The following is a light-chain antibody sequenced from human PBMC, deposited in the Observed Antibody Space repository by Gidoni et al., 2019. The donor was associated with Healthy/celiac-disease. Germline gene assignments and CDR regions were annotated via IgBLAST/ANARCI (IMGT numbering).Light chain of an antibody. J-gene: IGLJ2*01. CDR1: KLGDKY. CDR3: QAWDSSTVV. CDR2: QDS. V-gene: IGLV3-1*01. Sequence: SYDLTQPPPVSVSPGQTASITCSGDKLGDKYACWYQQKPGQSPVLVSYQDSKRPSGIPERFSGSNSGNTATLTIGGTQAMDEADYYCQAWDSSTVVFGGGTKLTVL.